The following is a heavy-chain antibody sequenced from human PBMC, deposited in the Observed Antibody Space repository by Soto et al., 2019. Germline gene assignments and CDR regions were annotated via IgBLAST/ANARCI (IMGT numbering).Heavy chain of an antibody. CDR1: GGSSSGYC. CDR2: IYYSGST. CDR3: ARDSRDDSSGYYAPFDY. V-gene: IGHV4-59*01. D-gene: IGHD3-22*01. Sequence: SLTLCVRWTVAGGSSSGYCWRWIRQHPGKGLEWIGYIYYSGSTNYNPSLKSRVTISVDTSKNQFSLKLSSVTAADTAVYYCARDSRDDSSGYYAPFDYWGQGTLVTVSS. J-gene: IGHJ4*02.